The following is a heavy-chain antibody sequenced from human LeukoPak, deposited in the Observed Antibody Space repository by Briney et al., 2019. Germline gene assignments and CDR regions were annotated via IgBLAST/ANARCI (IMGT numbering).Heavy chain of an antibody. CDR3: AGYCSGGSCSEDNWFDP. CDR2: IIPIFGTA. Sequence: ASVKVSCKASGGTFSSYAISWVRQAPGQGLEWMGGIIPIFGTANYAQKFQGRVTITADKSTSTAYMELSSLRSEDTAVYYCAGYCSGGSCSEDNWFDPWGQGTLVTVSS. J-gene: IGHJ5*02. V-gene: IGHV1-69*06. CDR1: GGTFSSYA. D-gene: IGHD2-15*01.